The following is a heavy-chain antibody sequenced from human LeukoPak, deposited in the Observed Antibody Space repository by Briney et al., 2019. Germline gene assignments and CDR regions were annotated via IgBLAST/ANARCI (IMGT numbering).Heavy chain of an antibody. CDR1: GGSISSYY. CDR3: AREVAYPHTVTSGFLSFDY. Sequence: SETLSLTCTVSGGSISSYYWGWIRQPPGKGLEWIGSIYYSGSTYYNPSLKSRVTISVDTSKNQFSLKLSSVTAADTAVYYCAREVAYPHTVTSGFLSFDYWGQGTLVTVSS. V-gene: IGHV4-39*07. D-gene: IGHD4-17*01. J-gene: IGHJ4*02. CDR2: IYYSGST.